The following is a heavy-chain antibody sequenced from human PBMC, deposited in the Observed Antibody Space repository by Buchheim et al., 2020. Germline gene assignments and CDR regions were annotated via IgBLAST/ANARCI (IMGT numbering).Heavy chain of an antibody. J-gene: IGHJ4*02. CDR3: ARGTPRYYFDF. Sequence: QVQLQESGPGLVKPSQTLSLTCTVSGDSMDRGGFYWNWIRQHPGMGLEFIGYMYNSGSSSFNPSLRSRVTISADTSKMQLPLDLSSVTAADTALYFCARGTPRYYFDFWGQGTL. D-gene: IGHD3-10*01. CDR2: MYNSGSS. CDR1: GDSMDRGGFY. V-gene: IGHV4-31*03.